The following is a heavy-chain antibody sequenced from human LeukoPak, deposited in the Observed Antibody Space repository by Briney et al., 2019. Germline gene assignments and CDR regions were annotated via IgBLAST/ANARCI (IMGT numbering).Heavy chain of an antibody. V-gene: IGHV1-69*13. CDR3: ARVVEGGSYYFDY. J-gene: IGHJ4*02. D-gene: IGHD1-26*01. CDR2: IIPIFGTA. Sequence: SVKVSCKASGYTFTSYGISWVRQAPGQGLEWMGGIIPIFGTANYAQKFQGRVTITADESTSTVYMELSSLRSEDTAVYYCARVVEGGSYYFDYWGQGTLVTVSS. CDR1: GYTFTSYG.